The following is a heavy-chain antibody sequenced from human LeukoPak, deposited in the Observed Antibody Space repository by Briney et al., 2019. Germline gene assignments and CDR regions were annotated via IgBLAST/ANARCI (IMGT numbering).Heavy chain of an antibody. V-gene: IGHV4-39*01. D-gene: IGHD4-23*01. J-gene: IGHJ5*02. CDR3: ARPYLRGTVVNNWFDP. Sequence: SETLSLTCTVSGGSISSSSYYWGWIRQPPGKGLEWIGSIYYSGSTYYNPSLKSRVTISVDTSKNQFSLRLSSVTAADTAVYYCARPYLRGTVVNNWFDPWGQGTLVTVSS. CDR1: GGSISSSSYY. CDR2: IYYSGST.